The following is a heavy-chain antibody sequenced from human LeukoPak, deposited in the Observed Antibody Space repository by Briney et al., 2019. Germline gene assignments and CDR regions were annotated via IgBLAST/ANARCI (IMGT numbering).Heavy chain of an antibody. D-gene: IGHD1/OR15-1a*01. CDR2: MNPNSGNT. J-gene: IGHJ6*02. Sequence: GASVKVSCKASGGTFSSYAISWVRQATGQGLEWMGWMNPNSGNTGYAQKFQGRVTMTRNTSISTAYMELSSLRSEDTAVYYCALTGTNTYYYYGMDVWGQGTTVTVSS. V-gene: IGHV1-8*02. CDR3: ALTGTNTYYYYGMDV. CDR1: GGTFSSYA.